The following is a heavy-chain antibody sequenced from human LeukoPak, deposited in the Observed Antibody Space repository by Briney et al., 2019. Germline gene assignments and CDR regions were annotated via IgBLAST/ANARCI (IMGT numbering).Heavy chain of an antibody. J-gene: IGHJ3*01. V-gene: IGHV4-59*01. CDR3: ASSVEMVTGDAFDV. CDR2: IYYSGST. D-gene: IGHD5-24*01. CDR1: GGSISSYY. Sequence: PSETLSLTCTVSGGSISSYYWSWIRQPPGKGLEWIGYIYYSGSTNYNPSLKSRVTISVDTSKNQFSLKLSSVTAADTAVYYCASSVEMVTGDAFDVWGQGTMVTVSS.